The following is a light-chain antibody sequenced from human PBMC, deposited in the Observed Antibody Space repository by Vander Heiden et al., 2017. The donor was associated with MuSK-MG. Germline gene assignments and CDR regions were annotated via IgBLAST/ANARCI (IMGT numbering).Light chain of an antibody. J-gene: IGLJ3*02. CDR3: QAWDSSTWV. CDR2: QDS. CDR1: KLGDKY. V-gene: IGLV3-1*01. Sequence: SYELTQPPSVSVSPGQTASITCSGDKLGDKYACWYQQQPGQSPVLVIYQDSKRPSGIPERFSGSNSGNTATLTIRGTQAMDDADYYCQAWDSSTWVFGGGTKLTVL.